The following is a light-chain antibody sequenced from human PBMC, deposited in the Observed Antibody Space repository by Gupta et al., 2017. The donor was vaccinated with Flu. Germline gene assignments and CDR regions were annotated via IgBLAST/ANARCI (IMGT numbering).Light chain of an antibody. Sequence: QSALTQPASVSGSPGQSTTTSCPGTSSDVGGYNYVSWYQQHPGKAPKLMIYEVSNRPSGVSNRFSGSKSGNTASLTISGLQAEDEADYYCSSYTSSSTRVFGGGTKLTVL. V-gene: IGLV2-14*01. CDR1: SSDVGGYNY. CDR2: EVS. CDR3: SSYTSSSTRV. J-gene: IGLJ2*01.